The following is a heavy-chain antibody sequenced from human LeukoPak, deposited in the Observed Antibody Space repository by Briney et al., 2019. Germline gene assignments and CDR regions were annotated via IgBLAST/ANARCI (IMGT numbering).Heavy chain of an antibody. CDR2: INHFGRT. CDR1: GGSFSGYY. V-gene: IGHV4-34*01. CDR3: ARALIGPHWFDP. J-gene: IGHJ5*02. Sequence: SETLSLTCAVYGGSFSGYYWNWIRQPLGKGLEWIGEINHFGRTKYNPSLKSRVTISVDTSKNQFSLKLSSVTAADTAVYYCARALIGPHWFDPWGQGTLVTVSS.